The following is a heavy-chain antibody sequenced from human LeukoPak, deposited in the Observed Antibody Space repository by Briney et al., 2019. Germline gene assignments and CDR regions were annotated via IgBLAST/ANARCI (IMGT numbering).Heavy chain of an antibody. D-gene: IGHD6-6*01. J-gene: IGHJ4*02. V-gene: IGHV1-46*01. CDR3: ATTVFIAARPGHTTPIDY. CDR1: GYTFTSYY. Sequence: ASVKVSCKASGYTFTSYYMHWVRQAPGQGLEWMGIINPSGGSTSYAQKFQGRVTMTRDTSTSTVYMELSSLRAEDTAVYYCATTVFIAARPGHTTPIDYWGQGTLVTVSS. CDR2: INPSGGST.